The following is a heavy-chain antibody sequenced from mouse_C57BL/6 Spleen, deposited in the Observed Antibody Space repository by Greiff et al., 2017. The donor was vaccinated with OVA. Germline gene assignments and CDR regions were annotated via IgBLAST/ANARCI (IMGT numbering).Heavy chain of an antibody. CDR2: ISYDGSN. CDR1: GYSITSGYY. V-gene: IGHV3-6*01. Sequence: EVKLMESGPGLVKPSQSLSLTCSVTGYSITSGYYWNWIRQFPGNKLEWMGYISYDGSNNYNPSLKNRISITRDTSKNQFFLKLNSVTTEDTATYYCARDNWDVMAYWGQGTLVTVSA. D-gene: IGHD4-1*01. J-gene: IGHJ3*01. CDR3: ARDNWDVMAY.